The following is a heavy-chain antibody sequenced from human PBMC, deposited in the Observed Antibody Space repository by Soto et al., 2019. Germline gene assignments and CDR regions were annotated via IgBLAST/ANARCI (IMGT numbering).Heavy chain of an antibody. V-gene: IGHV3-30*03. Sequence: GGSLSLSCAASGFTFSSYGMHWVRQAPGKGLEWVAVISYDGSNKYYADSVKGRFTISRDNSKNTLYLQMNSLRAEDTAVYYCAVDIVVVPAAMPIDYWGQGTLVTVSS. J-gene: IGHJ4*02. D-gene: IGHD2-2*01. CDR1: GFTFSSYG. CDR2: ISYDGSNK. CDR3: AVDIVVVPAAMPIDY.